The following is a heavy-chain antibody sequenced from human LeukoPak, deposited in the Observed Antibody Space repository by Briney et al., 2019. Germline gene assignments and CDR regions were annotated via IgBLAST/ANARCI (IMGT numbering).Heavy chain of an antibody. Sequence: SETLSLTCTVSGGSISSGDYYWSWIRQPPGKGLEWIGYIYYSGSTNYNPSLKSRVTISVDTSKNQFSLKLSSVTAADTAVYYCANNSPSAPVTSGWGQVTLVTVSS. CDR1: GGSISSGDYY. CDR3: ANNSPSAPVTSG. CDR2: IYYSGST. D-gene: IGHD4-17*01. V-gene: IGHV4-61*08. J-gene: IGHJ4*02.